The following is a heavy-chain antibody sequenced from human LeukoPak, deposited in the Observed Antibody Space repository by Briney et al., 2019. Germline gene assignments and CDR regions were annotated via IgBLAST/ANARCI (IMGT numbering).Heavy chain of an antibody. D-gene: IGHD6-13*01. V-gene: IGHV3-23*01. CDR1: GFTFSSYA. CDR2: ISGGGATT. J-gene: IGHJ4*02. CDR3: AKSTGYSTTGRDFDS. Sequence: HPGGSLRRSCAASGFTFSSYAMSWVRQAPGKGLEWVSDISGGGATTFYADSVKGRFTISRDNSKNTLYLQLSSLRAEDTAVYYCAKSTGYSTTGRDFDSWGRGTLVTVSS.